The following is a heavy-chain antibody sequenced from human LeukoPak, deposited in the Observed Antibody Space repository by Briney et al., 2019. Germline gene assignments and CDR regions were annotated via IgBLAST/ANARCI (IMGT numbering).Heavy chain of an antibody. J-gene: IGHJ4*02. D-gene: IGHD2-2*02. Sequence: PGGSLRLSCAAPGFTFSSYWMSWVRQAPGKGLEWVANIKQDGSEKYYVDSVKGRFTISRDNAKNSLYLQMNSLRAEDTAVYYCARGPIYTNWGQGTLVTVSS. CDR3: ARGPIYTN. CDR2: IKQDGSEK. V-gene: IGHV3-7*03. CDR1: GFTFSSYW.